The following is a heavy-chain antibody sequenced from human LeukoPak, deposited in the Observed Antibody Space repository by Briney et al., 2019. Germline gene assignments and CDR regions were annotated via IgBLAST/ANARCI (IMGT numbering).Heavy chain of an antibody. CDR2: INHSGST. J-gene: IGHJ3*02. CDR1: GGSISSYY. CDR3: ARYGADDYGDYMDAFDI. Sequence: SETLSLTCTVSGGSISSYYWSWIRQPPGKGLEWIGEINHSGSTNYNPSLKSRVTISVDTSKNQFSLKLSSVTAADTAVYYCARYGADDYGDYMDAFDIWGQGTMVTVSS. V-gene: IGHV4-34*01. D-gene: IGHD4-17*01.